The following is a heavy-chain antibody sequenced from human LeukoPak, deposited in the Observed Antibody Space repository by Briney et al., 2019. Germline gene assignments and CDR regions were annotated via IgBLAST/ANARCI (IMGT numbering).Heavy chain of an antibody. D-gene: IGHD1-26*01. CDR3: ERDHSVGDDAWWFDP. CDR2: INPTGGST. V-gene: IGHV1-46*01. Sequence: ASVKVSRKPSLYTFTRYYMHWVRQAPGHGLESRGLINPTGGSTGYAQKFQGIVTMSRDMSTSTDHMELSSLRSEDTGIYYCERDHSVGDDAWWFDPWGQGTLVTVSS. CDR1: LYTFTRYY. J-gene: IGHJ5*02.